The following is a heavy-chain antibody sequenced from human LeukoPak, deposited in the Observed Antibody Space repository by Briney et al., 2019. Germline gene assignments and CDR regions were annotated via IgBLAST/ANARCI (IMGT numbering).Heavy chain of an antibody. CDR3: ANSYDSSGYYLPFDY. D-gene: IGHD3-22*01. CDR1: GFTFSSYA. V-gene: IGHV3-23*01. Sequence: PGGSLRLSCAASGFTFSSYAMSWVRQAPGEGLEWVSAISGSGGSTYYADSVKGRFTISRDNSKNTLYLQMNSLRAEDTAVYYCANSYDSSGYYLPFDYWGQGTLVTVSS. J-gene: IGHJ4*02. CDR2: ISGSGGST.